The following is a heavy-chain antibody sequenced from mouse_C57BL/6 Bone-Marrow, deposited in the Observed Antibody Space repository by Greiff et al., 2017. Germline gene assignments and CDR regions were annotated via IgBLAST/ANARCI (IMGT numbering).Heavy chain of an antibody. CDR1: GFTFNTYA. CDR3: VRAPIYDGPYYAMDY. CDR2: IRSKSSNYAT. D-gene: IGHD2-3*01. Sequence: EVQLVESGGGLVQPKGSLKLSCAASGFTFNTYAMHWVRQAPGKGLEWVARIRSKSSNYATYYADSVKDRFTISRDDSQSMLYLQMNNLKTEDTAMYYCVRAPIYDGPYYAMDYWGQGTSVTVSS. J-gene: IGHJ4*01. V-gene: IGHV10-3*01.